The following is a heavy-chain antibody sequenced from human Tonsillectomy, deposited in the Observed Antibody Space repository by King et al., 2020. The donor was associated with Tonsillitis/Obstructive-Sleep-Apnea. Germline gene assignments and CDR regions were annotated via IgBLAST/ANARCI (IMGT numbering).Heavy chain of an antibody. CDR2: ISFDGGNK. D-gene: IGHD2-15*01. CDR1: RFTFSSYA. Sequence: VQLVESGGGVVQPGRSLRLSCAASRFTFSSYAMHWVRQVSGKGLEWVAGISFDGGNKYYADSGKGRFTNSRDNPKNTLYLQMNSLRAEDTAVYYCAREDGYCSGGSCYSKAFDIWGQGTMVTVSS. V-gene: IGHV3-30*01. CDR3: AREDGYCSGGSCYSKAFDI. J-gene: IGHJ3*02.